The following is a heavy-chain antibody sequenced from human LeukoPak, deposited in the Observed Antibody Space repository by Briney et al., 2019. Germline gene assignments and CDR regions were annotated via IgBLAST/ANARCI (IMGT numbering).Heavy chain of an antibody. CDR3: AKGQLGITPYYFDY. J-gene: IGHJ4*02. Sequence: GGSLRLSCAASGFTFSSYAMSWVRQAPGKGLEWVSSISGSGGSTYYADSVKGRFTNSRDNSKNTLYLQMNSLRAEDTAVYYCAKGQLGITPYYFDYWGQGTLVTVSS. V-gene: IGHV3-23*01. D-gene: IGHD7-27*01. CDR1: GFTFSSYA. CDR2: ISGSGGST.